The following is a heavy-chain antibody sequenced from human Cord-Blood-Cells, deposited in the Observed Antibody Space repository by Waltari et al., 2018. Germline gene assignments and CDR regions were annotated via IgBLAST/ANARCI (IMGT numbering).Heavy chain of an antibody. CDR2: ISSSSSTI. CDR1: GFTLRSYS. J-gene: IGHJ3*02. Sequence: EVQLVESGGGLVQPGGSLRLSCAASGFTLRSYSMTWVRQAPGKGLEWVSYISSSSSTIYYADSVKGRFTISRDNAKNSLYLQMNSLRAEDTAVYYCASVHADAFDIRGQGTMVTVSS. CDR3: ASVHADAFDI. V-gene: IGHV3-48*01.